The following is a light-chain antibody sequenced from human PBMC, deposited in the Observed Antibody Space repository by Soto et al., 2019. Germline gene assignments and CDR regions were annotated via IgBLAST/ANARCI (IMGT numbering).Light chain of an antibody. CDR2: KAS. CDR3: QFYNSYSWT. J-gene: IGKJ1*01. V-gene: IGKV1-5*03. CDR1: QTISSW. Sequence: DIQMTQSPSTLSGSVGDRVTITCRASQTISSWLAWYQQKPGKAPKLLIYKASTLKSGVPSRFSGSGSGTEFTLTISSLQPDDFATYYCQFYNSYSWTFGQGTKVEI.